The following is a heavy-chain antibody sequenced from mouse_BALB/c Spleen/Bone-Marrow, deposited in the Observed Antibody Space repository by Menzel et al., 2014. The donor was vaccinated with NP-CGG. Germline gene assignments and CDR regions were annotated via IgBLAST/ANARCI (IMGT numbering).Heavy chain of an antibody. D-gene: IGHD2-1*01. CDR3: ARKGYGNYRYYAMDY. CDR2: INPSTGXT. J-gene: IGHJ4*01. Sequence: QVQLQQSGAELAKPGASVKMSCKASGYTFTSYWMYWIKQRPGQGLEWIGYINPSTGXTEYNQKFKDKATLTADKSSNTAYMQLSSLTSEDSAVYYCARKGYGNYRYYAMDYWXQGTXVTXSS. V-gene: IGHV1-7*01. CDR1: GYTFTSYW.